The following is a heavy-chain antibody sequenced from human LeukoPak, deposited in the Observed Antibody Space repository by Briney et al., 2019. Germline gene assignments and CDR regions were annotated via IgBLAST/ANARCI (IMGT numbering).Heavy chain of an antibody. D-gene: IGHD6-13*01. Sequence: GGSLRLSCAASGFTFSSYSMNWVRQAPGKGLEWVSSISSSSSYIYYADSVKGRFTISRDNAKNSLYLQMNSLRAEDTAVYYCARDPDEEAYSSSWYGDYWGQGTLVTVSS. CDR2: ISSSSSYI. V-gene: IGHV3-21*01. CDR1: GFTFSSYS. CDR3: ARDPDEEAYSSSWYGDY. J-gene: IGHJ4*02.